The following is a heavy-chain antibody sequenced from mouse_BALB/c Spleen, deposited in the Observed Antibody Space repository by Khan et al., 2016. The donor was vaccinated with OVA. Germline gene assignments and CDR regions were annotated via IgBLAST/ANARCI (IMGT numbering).Heavy chain of an antibody. V-gene: IGHV1-77*01. CDR2: IYPGSGSA. CDR3: SRSYYSAWFAY. D-gene: IGHD2-12*01. CDR1: GFTFTDYV. Sequence: QVELMQSGPDLVKPGASVKMSCKASGFTFTDYVMTWVHQRPGQGLEWIAAIYPGSGSAYYNEKFKDKTTLTADNSSDTAYLQLSRLTSEDSAVYVCSRSYYSAWFAYWGQGTLVTVSA. J-gene: IGHJ3*01.